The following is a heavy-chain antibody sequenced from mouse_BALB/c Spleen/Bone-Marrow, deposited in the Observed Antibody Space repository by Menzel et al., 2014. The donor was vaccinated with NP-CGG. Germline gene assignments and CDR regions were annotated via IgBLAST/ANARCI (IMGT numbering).Heavy chain of an antibody. Sequence: VQLQQPGAELVRPGTSVKVSCKASGYAFTNYLIEWVKQRPGQGLEWIGVINPGSGSSNYNENFKGKATLTADRSSSTAYMLLSSLTSDDSAVYFCARSRGYDVGPFAFWGQGTLVTVSA. CDR1: GYAFTNYL. V-gene: IGHV1-54*01. CDR2: INPGSGSS. J-gene: IGHJ3*01. CDR3: ARSRGYDVGPFAF. D-gene: IGHD2-2*01.